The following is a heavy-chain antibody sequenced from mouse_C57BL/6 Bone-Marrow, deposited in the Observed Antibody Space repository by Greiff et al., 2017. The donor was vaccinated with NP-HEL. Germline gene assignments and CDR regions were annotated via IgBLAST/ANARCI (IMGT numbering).Heavy chain of an antibody. CDR1: GYTFTNYW. V-gene: IGHV1-63*01. D-gene: IGHD1-2*01. CDR2: IYPGGGYT. Sequence: VKLMESGAELVRPGTSVKMSCKASGYTFTNYWIGWAKQRPGHGLEWIGDIYPGGGYTNYNEKFKGKATLTADKSSSTAYMQFSSLTSEDSAIYYCARWRGYYFDVWGTGTTVTVSS. J-gene: IGHJ1*03. CDR3: ARWRGYYFDV.